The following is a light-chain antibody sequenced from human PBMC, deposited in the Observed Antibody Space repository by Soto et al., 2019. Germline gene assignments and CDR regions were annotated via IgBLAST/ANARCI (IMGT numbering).Light chain of an antibody. J-gene: IGLJ1*01. V-gene: IGLV2-14*01. CDR1: SSDVGGYNY. CDR2: DVS. Sequence: QSVLTQPASVSGSPGQSITISCTGTSSDVGGYNYVSWYQQHPGKAPKLMIYDVSNRPSGVSNRFSGSKSGNTASLTISGLQAEDEADYYCSSYTSSSTLNVFXTGTKVTVL. CDR3: SSYTSSSTLNV.